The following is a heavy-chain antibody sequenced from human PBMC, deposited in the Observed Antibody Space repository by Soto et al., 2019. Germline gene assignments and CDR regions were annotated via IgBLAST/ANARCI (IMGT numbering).Heavy chain of an antibody. Sequence: QVQLVQSGAEVKKPGSSVKVSCKASGGTFSSYAISWVRQAPGQGLEWMGGIIPIFGTANYAQKFQGRVTITADESTSTAYMELSSLRSEDTAVYYCAREDNDYYGSESYYIYYGMDVWGQGTTVTVSS. D-gene: IGHD3-10*01. CDR3: AREDNDYYGSESYYIYYGMDV. J-gene: IGHJ6*02. CDR2: IIPIFGTA. CDR1: GGTFSSYA. V-gene: IGHV1-69*01.